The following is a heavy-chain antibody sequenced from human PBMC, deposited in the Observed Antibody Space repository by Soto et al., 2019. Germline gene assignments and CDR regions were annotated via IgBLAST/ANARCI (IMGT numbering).Heavy chain of an antibody. V-gene: IGHV3-53*01. CDR3: ARESGPRGGAFDI. CDR1: GFSVSLNY. Sequence: PVGSLRLSCEVSGFSVSLNYMSWVRQAPGKGLEWVSSIYSGGNTYYADSVKGRFTISRDDSKDIVYLQMNTLRVEDTAVYYCARESGPRGGAFDIWGQGTMVTVSS. CDR2: IYSGGNT. J-gene: IGHJ3*02. D-gene: IGHD2-15*01.